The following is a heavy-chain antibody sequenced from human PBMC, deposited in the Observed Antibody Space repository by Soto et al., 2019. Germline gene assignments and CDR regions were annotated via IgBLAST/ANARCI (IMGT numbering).Heavy chain of an antibody. V-gene: IGHV4-59*01. D-gene: IGHD6-6*01. Sequence: SETLSLTCTVSGGSISSYYWSWIRQPPGKGLEWIGYIYYSGSTNYNPSLKSRVTISVDTSKNQFSLKLSSVTAADTAVYYCARAGGGSSSRDYYYYYMDVWGKGTTVTVSS. CDR3: ARAGGGSSSRDYYYYYMDV. CDR1: GGSISSYY. CDR2: IYYSGST. J-gene: IGHJ6*03.